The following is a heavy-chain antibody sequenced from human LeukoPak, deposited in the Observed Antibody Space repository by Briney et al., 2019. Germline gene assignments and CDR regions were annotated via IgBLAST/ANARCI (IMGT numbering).Heavy chain of an antibody. CDR2: INPRNGGT. CDR1: GYTFTHYY. CDR3: AREPYSNYFDY. Sequence: ASVTVSCKPSGYTFTHYYMHWVRQAPGQGLEWMGWINPRNGGTNYAQKFQGRVTMTRDTSISTAYMELNRLRSDDTAVYYCAREPYSNYFDYWGQGTLVTVSS. D-gene: IGHD5-18*01. J-gene: IGHJ4*02. V-gene: IGHV1-2*02.